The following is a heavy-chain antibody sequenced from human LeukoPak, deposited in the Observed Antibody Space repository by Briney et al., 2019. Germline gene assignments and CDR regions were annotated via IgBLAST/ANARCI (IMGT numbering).Heavy chain of an antibody. J-gene: IGHJ4*02. V-gene: IGHV3-48*02. CDR3: ARDHDWAFDL. CDR2: INHDAEMI. CDR1: GFPFASYV. Sequence: GGSLRLSCDGSGFPFASYVMSWVRQAPGKGLEWIAYINHDAEMIFYPDFVKGRFTISRDNAKKSLYLQMNALRYEDTAIYYCARDHDWAFDLWGQGTLVAVSS. D-gene: IGHD3-9*01.